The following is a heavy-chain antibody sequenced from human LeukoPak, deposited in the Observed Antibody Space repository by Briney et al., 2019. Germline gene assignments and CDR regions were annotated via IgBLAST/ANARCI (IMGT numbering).Heavy chain of an antibody. CDR2: ISYDGSNK. CDR3: AKGDCGSYFYFDY. CDR1: GFTFSSYG. V-gene: IGHV3-30*18. Sequence: GGSLRLSCAASGFTFSSYGMHWVRQAPGKGLEWVAVISYDGSNKYYADSVKGRFTISRDNSKNTLYLQMNSLRAEDTAVYYCAKGDCGSYFYFDYGGQGTLVTVSS. D-gene: IGHD1-26*01. J-gene: IGHJ4*02.